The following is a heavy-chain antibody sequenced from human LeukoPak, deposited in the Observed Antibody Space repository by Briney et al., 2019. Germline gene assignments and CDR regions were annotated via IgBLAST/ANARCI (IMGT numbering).Heavy chain of an antibody. CDR1: GFTFSSYA. CDR2: ISVSGGST. J-gene: IGHJ4*02. CDR3: AKDRSSAWCFDF. Sequence: GGSLRLSCAASGFTFSSYAMSWVRQAPGKGLEWVSAISVSGGSTYYADSVKGRFTISRDNSKNTLSLQMNSLRAEDTAVYYCAKDRSSAWCFDFWGQGTLVTVSS. V-gene: IGHV3-23*01. D-gene: IGHD6-19*01.